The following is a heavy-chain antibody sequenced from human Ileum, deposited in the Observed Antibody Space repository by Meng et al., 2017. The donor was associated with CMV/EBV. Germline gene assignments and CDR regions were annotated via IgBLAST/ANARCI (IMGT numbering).Heavy chain of an antibody. Sequence: QVHLRESGPGLVKPSKTLSLPCTVSGDSINSGSHYWGWIRQPAGKGLEWIGRIHTSGTTHYNPSLRSRITISVDTSKNQFSLNLSSVTAADTAVYFCAGRRRDWGSGEGYFDLWGRGTLVTVSS. V-gene: IGHV4-61*02. J-gene: IGHJ2*01. CDR2: IHTSGTT. D-gene: IGHD3/OR15-3a*01. CDR1: GDSINSGSHY. CDR3: AGRRRDWGSGEGYFDL.